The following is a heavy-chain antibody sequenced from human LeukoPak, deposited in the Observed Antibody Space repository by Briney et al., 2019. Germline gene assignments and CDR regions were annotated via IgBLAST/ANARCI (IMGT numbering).Heavy chain of an antibody. J-gene: IGHJ4*02. CDR3: ARGTYDFWSGYYLDY. Sequence: SETLSLTCTVSGGSISSYYWSWIRQPAGKGLEWIGRIYTSGSTNYNPSLKSRVTMSVDTSKNQFSLKLSSVAAADTAVYYRARGTYDFWSGYYLDYWGQGTLVTVSP. CDR2: IYTSGST. CDR1: GGSISSYY. D-gene: IGHD3-3*01. V-gene: IGHV4-4*07.